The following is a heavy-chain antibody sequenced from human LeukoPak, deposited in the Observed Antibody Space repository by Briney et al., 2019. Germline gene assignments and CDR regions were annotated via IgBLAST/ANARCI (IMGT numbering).Heavy chain of an antibody. V-gene: IGHV3-7*03. D-gene: IGHD3-9*01. CDR3: TKDGVTGPPWFDP. Sequence: GGSLRLSCAASGFTFSSYWMTWVRQAPGKGLEWVANIKQDGSEKYYVDSVKGRFTISRDNAKKSLYLQMNSLRAEDTAVYYCTKDGVTGPPWFDPWGQGTLVTVSS. CDR1: GFTFSSYW. CDR2: IKQDGSEK. J-gene: IGHJ5*02.